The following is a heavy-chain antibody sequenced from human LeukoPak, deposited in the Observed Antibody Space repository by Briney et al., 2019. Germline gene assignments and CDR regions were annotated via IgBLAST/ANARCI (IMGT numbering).Heavy chain of an antibody. Sequence: PSETLSLTCAVYGGSFSGYYWSWIRQPPGKGLEWIGEINHSGSTNYNPSLRSRVTISVDTSKNQFSLKLSSVTAADTAVYYCAGAPYSSTFDIWGQGTMVTVSS. V-gene: IGHV4-34*01. D-gene: IGHD5-18*01. J-gene: IGHJ3*02. CDR1: GGSFSGYY. CDR3: AGAPYSSTFDI. CDR2: INHSGST.